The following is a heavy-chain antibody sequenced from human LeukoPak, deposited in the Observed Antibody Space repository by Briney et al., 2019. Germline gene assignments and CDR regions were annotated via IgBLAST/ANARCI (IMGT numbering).Heavy chain of an antibody. CDR1: GFTFSSYS. J-gene: IGHJ4*02. Sequence: GGSLRLSCAASGFTFSSYSMNWVRQAPGKGLEWVSFISSSSYIYYADSVKGRFTISRDNAKNSLYLQMNSLGAEDTAVYYCARGGEFNGYSYGLSIDYWGQGTLVTVSS. V-gene: IGHV3-21*01. CDR2: ISSSSYI. CDR3: ARGGEFNGYSYGLSIDY. D-gene: IGHD5-18*01.